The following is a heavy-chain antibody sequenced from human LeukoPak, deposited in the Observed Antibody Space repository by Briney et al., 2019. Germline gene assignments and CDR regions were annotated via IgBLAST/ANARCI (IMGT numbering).Heavy chain of an antibody. CDR3: ASCRSSCYSGQYYFHY. CDR1: GFTFSTYA. Sequence: GGSLRLSCAASGFTFSTYAMHWVRQAPGKGLEWVAVIPYDGSNKYYADSVKGRFTISRDNPKNTLYLQMNSLRAEDTAVYYCASCRSSCYSGQYYFHYWGQGTLVTVSS. D-gene: IGHD2-15*01. V-gene: IGHV3-30*04. CDR2: IPYDGSNK. J-gene: IGHJ4*02.